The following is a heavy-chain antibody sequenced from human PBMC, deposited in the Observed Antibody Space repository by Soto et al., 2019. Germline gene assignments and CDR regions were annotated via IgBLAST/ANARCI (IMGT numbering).Heavy chain of an antibody. V-gene: IGHV4-59*01. CDR1: GGSISDYQ. CDR3: ARIRGFGEISPFLDY. CDR2: IYYSGRT. Sequence: SETLSLTCSISGGSISDYQWNWIRQPPGKDLELIGYIYYSGRTNYNPSLKSRLTISLDTSTRQFSLRLRSVTAADTAVYYCARIRGFGEISPFLDYCGQGALDIGSS. D-gene: IGHD3-10*01. J-gene: IGHJ4*02.